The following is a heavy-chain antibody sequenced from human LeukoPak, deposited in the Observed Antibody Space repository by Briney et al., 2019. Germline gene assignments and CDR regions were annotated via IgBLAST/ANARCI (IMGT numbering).Heavy chain of an antibody. D-gene: IGHD3-10*01. V-gene: IGHV4-39*01. Sequence: PSETLSLTCTVSGGSISSSSYYWGWIRQPPGKGLEWIGSIYYSGSTYYNPSLKSRVTISVDTSKNQFSLKLSSVTAADTAVYYCASAIRYYYGSGKQYFQHWGQGTLVTVSS. CDR3: ASAIRYYYGSGKQYFQH. J-gene: IGHJ1*01. CDR1: GGSISSSSYY. CDR2: IYYSGST.